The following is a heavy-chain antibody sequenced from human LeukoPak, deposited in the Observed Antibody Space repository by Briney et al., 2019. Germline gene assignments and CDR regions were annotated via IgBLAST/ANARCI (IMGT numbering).Heavy chain of an antibody. CDR2: IIPILGIA. D-gene: IGHD6-19*01. CDR3: ARVVAGTWDAFDI. V-gene: IGHV1-69*04. CDR1: GGTFSSYA. J-gene: IGHJ3*02. Sequence: SVTVSFKASGGTFSSYAISWVRQAPGQGLEWMGRIIPILGIANYAQKFQGRVTITADKSTSTAYMELSSLRSEDTAVYYCARVVAGTWDAFDIWGQGTMVTVSS.